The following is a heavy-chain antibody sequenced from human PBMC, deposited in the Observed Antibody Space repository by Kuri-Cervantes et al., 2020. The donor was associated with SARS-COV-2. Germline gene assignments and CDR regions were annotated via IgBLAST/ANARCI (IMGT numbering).Heavy chain of an antibody. CDR2: IIPIFGIA. Sequence: SVKVSCKASGGTFSSYAISWVRQAPGQGLEWMGGIIPIFGIANYAQKFQGRVTITADKSTSTAYMELSSLRSEDTAVYYCARQAGTGHRGGMDVWGQGTTVTVSS. CDR1: GGTFSSYA. D-gene: IGHD6-19*01. J-gene: IGHJ6*02. V-gene: IGHV1-69*10. CDR3: ARQAGTGHRGGMDV.